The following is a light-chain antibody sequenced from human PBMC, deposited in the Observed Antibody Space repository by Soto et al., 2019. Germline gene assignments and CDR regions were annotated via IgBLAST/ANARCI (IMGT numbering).Light chain of an antibody. J-gene: IGKJ1*01. CDR2: DAS. CDR1: QSISSR. CDR3: LQYNDYWT. V-gene: IGKV1-5*01. Sequence: DIQMTQSPSTLSASVGDRVTITCRVSQSISSRLAWYQQKAGKAPNLLIYDASNLEGGVQSRFSGSGSETEFTLTVSSLQPDDFATYYCLQYNDYWTLGQGTKVDIK.